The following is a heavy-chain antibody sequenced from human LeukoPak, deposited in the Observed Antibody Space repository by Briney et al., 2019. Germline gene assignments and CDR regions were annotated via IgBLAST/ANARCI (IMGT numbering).Heavy chain of an antibody. CDR2: IYWNDDK. CDR3: AHSVTRIQTRNWFDP. Sequence: GSGPTLVNPTQTLTLTCTFSGFSHSTSGVDVGWIRQPPGKALEWLALIYWNDDKRYSPSLKSRLTITKDTSKNQVVLTMTNMDPVDTATYYCAHSVTRIQTRNWFDPWGQGTLVTVSS. D-gene: IGHD5-18*01. CDR1: GFSHSTSGVD. V-gene: IGHV2-5*01. J-gene: IGHJ5*02.